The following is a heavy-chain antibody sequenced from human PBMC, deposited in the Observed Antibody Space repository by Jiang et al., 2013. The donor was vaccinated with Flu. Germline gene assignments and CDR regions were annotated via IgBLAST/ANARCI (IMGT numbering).Heavy chain of an antibody. J-gene: IGHJ4*02. V-gene: IGHV4-38-2*02. D-gene: IGHD3-9*01. CDR2: IFHSGST. CDR3: VRAGRYETIY. CDR1: GYSISSGYY. Sequence: VSGYSISSGYYWGWIRQPPGKGLEFIGSIFHSGSTYYRPSLKSRVIISVDTSKNQFSLNLSSVTAADTAVYYCVRAGRYETIYWGQGSLVTVSS.